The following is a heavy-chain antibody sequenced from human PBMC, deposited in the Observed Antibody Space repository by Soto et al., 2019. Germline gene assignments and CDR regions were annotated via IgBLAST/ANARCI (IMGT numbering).Heavy chain of an antibody. CDR2: IYSGGST. Sequence: GGSLRLSCAASGFTVSSNYMSWVRQAPGKGLEWVSVIYSGGSTYYADSVKGRFTISRDNSKNTLYLQMNSLRAEDTAVYYCARELRYFDWLPDYYYGMDVWGQGTTVTVSS. D-gene: IGHD3-9*01. CDR3: ARELRYFDWLPDYYYGMDV. V-gene: IGHV3-53*01. J-gene: IGHJ6*02. CDR1: GFTVSSNY.